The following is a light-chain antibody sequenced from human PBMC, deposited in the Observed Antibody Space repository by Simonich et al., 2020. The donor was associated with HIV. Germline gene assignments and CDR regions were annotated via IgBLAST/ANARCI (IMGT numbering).Light chain of an antibody. CDR3: QHYNSFPVT. CDR2: AAS. Sequence: DIQMTQSPSSLSASVGNRVTITCRASQSISSYLNWYQQKPGKAPKLLFYAASSLQSGVPSRFSGSGSGTDFTLTISSLQPEDFATYYCQHYNSFPVTFGQGTRLEIK. J-gene: IGKJ5*01. V-gene: IGKV1-39*01. CDR1: QSISSY.